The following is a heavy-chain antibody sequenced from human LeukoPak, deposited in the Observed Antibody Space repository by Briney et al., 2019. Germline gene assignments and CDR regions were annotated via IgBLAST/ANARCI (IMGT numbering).Heavy chain of an antibody. CDR1: GYTFTGYY. J-gene: IGHJ4*02. D-gene: IGHD5-12*01. CDR2: IIPKSVVS. V-gene: IGHV1-2*02. Sequence: APLKVSCKASGYTFTGYYIHWVRQAPGQGLEWMGWIIPKSVVSNTAQKFQGRVTMTRDTYISTAYMELTRLASDDTAVYYCARDGSLAYWGQGTLATVS. CDR3: ARDGSLAY.